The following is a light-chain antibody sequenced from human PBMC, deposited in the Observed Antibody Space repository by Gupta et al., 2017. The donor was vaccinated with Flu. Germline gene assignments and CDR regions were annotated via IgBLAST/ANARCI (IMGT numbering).Light chain of an antibody. J-gene: IGLJ3*02. CDR2: GNN. V-gene: IGLV1-40*01. Sequence: SVLTPPPSVSGSPGQVVTIPCTGTSSNLGAGYHVICYQQLPGRTPRLLIYGNNIRPSGVPDRFSGSKSDTSASLSITGLQAEDEADYYCQSYDSSRSGLVFGGGTKLTVL. CDR1: SSNLGAGYH. CDR3: QSYDSSRSGLV.